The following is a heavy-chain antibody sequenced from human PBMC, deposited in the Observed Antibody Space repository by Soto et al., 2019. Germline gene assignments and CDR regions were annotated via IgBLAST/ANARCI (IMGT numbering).Heavy chain of an antibody. V-gene: IGHV4-38-2*01. CDR3: ARLYCSSVSCYKDY. D-gene: IGHD2-2*01. CDR2: IYQSGKT. Sequence: SETLSLTCGVSGFPVSYGYYWGWIRQPPGKGLEWLGSIYQSGKTYYNPSLKSRLTLSMDTSKNEFSVRLRSVTAADTAVYFCARLYCSSVSCYKDYWGPRVKVTAPQ. J-gene: IGHJ4*02. CDR1: GFPVSYGYY.